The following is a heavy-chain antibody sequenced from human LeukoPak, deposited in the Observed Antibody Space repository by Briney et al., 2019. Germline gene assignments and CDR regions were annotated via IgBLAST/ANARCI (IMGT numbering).Heavy chain of an antibody. J-gene: IGHJ6*02. CDR1: GFTFSDYY. CDR2: ISSSGSTI. D-gene: IGHD2-2*01. V-gene: IGHV3-11*01. Sequence: GGSLRLSCAASGFTFSDYYMSWIRQAPGKGLEWVSYISSSGSTIYYADSVKGRFTISRDNAKNSLYLQMNSLRAEDTAVYYCARDGCSSTSCPGANYYYYGMDVWGQGTTVTVSS. CDR3: ARDGCSSTSCPGANYYYYGMDV.